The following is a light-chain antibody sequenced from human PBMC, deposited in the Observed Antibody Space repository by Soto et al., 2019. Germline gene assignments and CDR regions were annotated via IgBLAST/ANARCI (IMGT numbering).Light chain of an antibody. J-gene: IGLJ2*01. V-gene: IGLV1-44*01. CDR2: SND. Sequence: QSVLTQPPSASGTPGQRVTMSCSGGGSNIGSNTVNWYQQLPGTAPRLIIHSNDQRPSGVPDRFSGSKSGTSASLAISDLQSKDEADYYCAAWDDSLSGPAFGGGTKVTVL. CDR3: AAWDDSLSGPA. CDR1: GSNIGSNT.